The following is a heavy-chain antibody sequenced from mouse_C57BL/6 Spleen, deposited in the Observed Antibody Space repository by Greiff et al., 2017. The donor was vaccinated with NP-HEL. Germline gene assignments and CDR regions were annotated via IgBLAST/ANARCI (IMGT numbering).Heavy chain of an antibody. D-gene: IGHD2-4*01. CDR1: GYTFTSYW. V-gene: IGHV1-59*01. J-gene: IGHJ4*01. CDR3: ARWGGDYEGYAMDY. Sequence: QVQLKQPGAELVRPGTSVKLSCKASGYTFTSYWMHWVKQRPGQGLEWIGVIDPSDSYTNYNQKFKGKATLTVDTSSSTAYMQLSSLTSEDSAVYYCARWGGDYEGYAMDYWGQGTSVTVSS. CDR2: IDPSDSYT.